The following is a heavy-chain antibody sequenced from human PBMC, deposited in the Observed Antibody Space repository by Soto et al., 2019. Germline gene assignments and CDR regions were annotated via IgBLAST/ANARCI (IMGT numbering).Heavy chain of an antibody. V-gene: IGHV1-69*01. CDR3: AEGRITGTSPFKYYGMDV. J-gene: IGHJ6*02. Sequence: QVQLVQSGAEVKTPGSSVKVSCKASGGTFSSYAISWVRQAPGQGLAWMGGIIPIFGTANYAQKFQGRVTITADESTRTAYMELSSLRSEDTGVYYCAEGRITGTSPFKYYGMDVWGQGTTVTVAS. CDR2: IIPIFGTA. CDR1: GGTFSSYA. D-gene: IGHD1-7*01.